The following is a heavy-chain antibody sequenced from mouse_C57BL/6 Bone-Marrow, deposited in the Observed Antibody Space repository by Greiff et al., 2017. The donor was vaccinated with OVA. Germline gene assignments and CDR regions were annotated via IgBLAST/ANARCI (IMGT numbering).Heavy chain of an antibody. Sequence: EVQLQQSGPELVKPGASVKIPCKASGYTFTDYNMDWVKQSHGKSLEWIGDINPNNGGTIYNQKFKGKATLTVDKSSSTAYMELRSLTSEDTAVYYCTRVTTVVATDDYWGQGTTLTVSS. V-gene: IGHV1-18*01. CDR3: TRVTTVVATDDY. D-gene: IGHD1-1*01. CDR1: GYTFTDYN. J-gene: IGHJ2*01. CDR2: INPNNGGT.